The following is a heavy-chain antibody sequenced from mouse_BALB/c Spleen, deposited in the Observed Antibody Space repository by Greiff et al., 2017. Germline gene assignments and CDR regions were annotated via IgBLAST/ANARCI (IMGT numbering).Heavy chain of an antibody. Sequence: EVQGVESGPGLVKPSQSLSLTCTVTGYSITSDYAWNWIRQFPGNKLEWMGYISYSGSTSYNPSLKSRISITRDTSKNQFFLQLNSVTTEDTATYYCAVGNRSWFAYWGQGTLVTVSA. D-gene: IGHD2-1*01. V-gene: IGHV3-2*02. CDR2: ISYSGST. CDR1: GYSITSDYA. CDR3: AVGNRSWFAY. J-gene: IGHJ3*01.